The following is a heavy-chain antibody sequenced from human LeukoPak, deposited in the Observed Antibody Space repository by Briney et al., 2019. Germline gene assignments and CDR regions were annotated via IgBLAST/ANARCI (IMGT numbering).Heavy chain of an antibody. CDR3: AKDAANYYEAPDDAFDI. V-gene: IGHV3-23*01. Sequence: GGSLRLSCAASGFTFSSCAMSWVRQAPGKGLEWVSAISGSGGSTYYADSVKGRFTISRDNSKNTLYLQMNSLRAEDTAVYYCAKDAANYYEAPDDAFDIWGQGTMVTVSS. CDR1: GFTFSSCA. CDR2: ISGSGGST. J-gene: IGHJ3*02. D-gene: IGHD3-22*01.